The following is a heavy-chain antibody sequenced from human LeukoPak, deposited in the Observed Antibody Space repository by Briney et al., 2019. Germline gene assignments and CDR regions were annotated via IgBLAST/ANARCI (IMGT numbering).Heavy chain of an antibody. V-gene: IGHV1-69*01. CDR1: GGTFSSYA. J-gene: IGHJ4*02. Sequence: ASVKVSCKASGGTFSSYAISWVRQAPGQGLEWMGGIIPIFGTANYAQKFQGRVTITADESTSTACMELSSLRSEDTAVYYCARAPLVQYSSGWYAYWGQGTLVTVSS. CDR3: ARAPLVQYSSGWYAY. D-gene: IGHD6-19*01. CDR2: IIPIFGTA.